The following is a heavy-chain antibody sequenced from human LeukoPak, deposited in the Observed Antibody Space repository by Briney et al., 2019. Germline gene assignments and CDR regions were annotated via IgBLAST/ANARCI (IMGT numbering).Heavy chain of an antibody. D-gene: IGHD6-6*01. CDR3: ASPLQQLDDLPYYMDV. J-gene: IGHJ6*03. V-gene: IGHV1-2*02. Sequence: ASVKVSCKASGYYFTGYHMHWVRQAPGQGLEWMGWINPNSGATNYAQKFQGRVTMTRDTSISTAYMELSRLTSDDTAVYYCASPLQQLDDLPYYMDVWGTGTTVSVSS. CDR2: INPNSGAT. CDR1: GYYFTGYH.